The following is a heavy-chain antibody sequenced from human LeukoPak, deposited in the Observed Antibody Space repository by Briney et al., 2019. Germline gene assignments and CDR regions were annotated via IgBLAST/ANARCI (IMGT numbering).Heavy chain of an antibody. J-gene: IGHJ4*02. CDR1: GFTFSSYS. CDR2: ISSSSSYI. D-gene: IGHD4-17*01. Sequence: GGSLRLSCAASGFTFSSYSMNWVRQAPGKGMEWVSSISSSSSYIYYADSVKGRFTISRDNAKNSLYLQMNSLRAEDTAVYYCARDKKTDDYGDYWPWVVDYWGQGTLVTVSS. CDR3: ARDKKTDDYGDYWPWVVDY. V-gene: IGHV3-21*06.